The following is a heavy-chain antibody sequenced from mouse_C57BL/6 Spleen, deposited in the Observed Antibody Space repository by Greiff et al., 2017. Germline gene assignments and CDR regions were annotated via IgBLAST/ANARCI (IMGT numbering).Heavy chain of an antibody. D-gene: IGHD1-1*01. CDR3: ARDYGIGY. V-gene: IGHV5-4*01. Sequence: EVKLQESGGGLVKPGGSLKLSCAASGFTFSSYAMSWVRQTPEKRLEWVATISDGGSYTYYPDNVKGRFTISRDNAKNNLYLQMSHLKSEDTAMYYCARDYGIGYWGQGTTLTVSS. CDR1: GFTFSSYA. J-gene: IGHJ2*01. CDR2: ISDGGSYT.